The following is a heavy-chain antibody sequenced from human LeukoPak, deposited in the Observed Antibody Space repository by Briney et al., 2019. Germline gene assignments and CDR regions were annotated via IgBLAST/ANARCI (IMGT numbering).Heavy chain of an antibody. CDR1: GFTFSSYA. V-gene: IGHV3-30*07. Sequence: GGSLRLSCAASGFTFSSYAMHWVRQAPGKGLEWVAVISYDGSNKYYADSVKGRFTISRDNSKNTLYLQMNSLRVEDTAVYYCAKTKKGEHYDSSGGVQYSYYGMDVWGQGTTVTVSS. J-gene: IGHJ6*02. D-gene: IGHD3-22*01. CDR3: AKTKKGEHYDSSGGVQYSYYGMDV. CDR2: ISYDGSNK.